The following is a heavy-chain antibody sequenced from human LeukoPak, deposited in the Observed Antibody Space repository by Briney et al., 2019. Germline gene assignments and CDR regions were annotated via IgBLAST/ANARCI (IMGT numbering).Heavy chain of an antibody. CDR2: ISGSGSDI. CDR1: GFSFSGYA. Sequence: PGGSLLLSCAASGFSFSGYAMNWVRPSPGKGLEWLAYISGSGSDIYYADSVKGRFTISRDNAKNSLYLQMNSLRPDDTALYYCSTDPRLLIYWGHGTLVTVSS. V-gene: IGHV3-21*05. D-gene: IGHD2-8*01. J-gene: IGHJ4*01. CDR3: STDPRLLIY.